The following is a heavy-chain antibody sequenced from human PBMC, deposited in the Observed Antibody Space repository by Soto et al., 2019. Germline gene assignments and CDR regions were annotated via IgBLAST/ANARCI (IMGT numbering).Heavy chain of an antibody. CDR1: GFSLNTAGMG. CDR3: AHRYNWNYITPFDY. CDR2: IYWNDDG. Sequence: QITLKESGPTLVKPTQTLTLTCSFSGFSLNTAGMGVGWIRQPPGKALEWLALIYWNDDGRYNPSLKSRLTNSHDSSKTQVVLTMTNTDPVDTATYSCAHRYNWNYITPFDYWGRGILVSVSS. V-gene: IGHV2-5*01. D-gene: IGHD1-7*01. J-gene: IGHJ4*02.